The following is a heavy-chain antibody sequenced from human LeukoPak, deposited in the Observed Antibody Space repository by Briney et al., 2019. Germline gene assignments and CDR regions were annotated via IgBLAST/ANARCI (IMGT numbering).Heavy chain of an antibody. V-gene: IGHV1-8*01. D-gene: IGHD5-12*01. CDR2: MNPNSGNT. Sequence: GASVKVSCKASGYTFTSYDINWLRQATGQGLEWMGWMNPNSGNTGYAQKFQGRVTMTRNTSMSTAYMELSSLRSEDTAVYYCAIRTHVDIVATLEERVKKGLDYWGQGTPVTVSS. J-gene: IGHJ4*02. CDR3: AIRTHVDIVATLEERVKKGLDY. CDR1: GYTFTSYD.